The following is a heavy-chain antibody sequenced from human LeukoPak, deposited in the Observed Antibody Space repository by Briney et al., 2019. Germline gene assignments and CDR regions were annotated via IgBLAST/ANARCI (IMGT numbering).Heavy chain of an antibody. CDR1: GFTFSSYG. V-gene: IGHV3-30*03. CDR3: ARVPTRGSVAGMFGY. CDR2: ISYDGSNK. J-gene: IGHJ4*02. D-gene: IGHD6-19*01. Sequence: GGSLRLSCAASGFTFSSYGMHWVRQAPGKGLEWVAVISYDGSNKYYADSVKGRFTISRDNSKNTLYLQMNSLRAEDTAVYYCARVPTRGSVAGMFGYWGQGTLVTVSS.